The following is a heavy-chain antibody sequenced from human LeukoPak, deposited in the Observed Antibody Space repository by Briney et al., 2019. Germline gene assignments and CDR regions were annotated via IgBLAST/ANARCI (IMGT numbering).Heavy chain of an antibody. CDR1: GYGITSDG. V-gene: IGHV1-8*01. CDR3: ARVRAYYYYYMDV. CDR2: MNPNSGNT. J-gene: IGHJ6*03. Sequence: VAEKVSCMDAGYGITSDGIKWGCQGTRQGHERKGWMNPNSGNTVYAQKFQGRVTMTRNTSISTAYMELSSLRSEDTAVYYCARVRAYYYYYMDVWGKGTTVTVSS.